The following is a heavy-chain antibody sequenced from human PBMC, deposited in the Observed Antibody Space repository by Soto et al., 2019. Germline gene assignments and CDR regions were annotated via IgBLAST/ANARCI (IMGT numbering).Heavy chain of an antibody. CDR1: GYTFTSYG. Sequence: ASVKVSCKASGYTFTSYGISWVRQAPGQGLEWMGWISAYNGNTNYAQKLQGRVTMTTDTSTSTANMELRSLRSDDTAVYYCARESSSSCYDYWGQGTLVTVSS. CDR3: ARESSSSCYDY. J-gene: IGHJ4*02. V-gene: IGHV1-18*01. D-gene: IGHD6-13*01. CDR2: ISAYNGNT.